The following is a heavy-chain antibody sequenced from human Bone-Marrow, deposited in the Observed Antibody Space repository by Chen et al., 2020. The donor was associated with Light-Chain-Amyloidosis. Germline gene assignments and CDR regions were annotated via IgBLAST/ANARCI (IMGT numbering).Heavy chain of an antibody. D-gene: IGHD5-12*01. CDR2: IYPDDSDA. V-gene: IGHV5-51*01. CDR1: GYTFPNYW. Sequence: VKKPGESLKISCKGSGYTFPNYWIGWVRQMPGKGQEWMGVIYPDDSDARYSPSFEGQVTISADKSITTAYLQWRSLKASDTATYYCARRRDGYNFDYWGQGTLVTVSS. CDR3: ARRRDGYNFDY. J-gene: IGHJ4*02.